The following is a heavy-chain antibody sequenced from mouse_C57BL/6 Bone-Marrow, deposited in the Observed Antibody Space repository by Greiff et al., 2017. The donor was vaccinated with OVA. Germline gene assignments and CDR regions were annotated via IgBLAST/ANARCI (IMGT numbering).Heavy chain of an antibody. D-gene: IGHD2-5*01. J-gene: IGHJ1*03. CDR2: ISYSGST. Sequence: EVQVVESGPGMVKPSQSLSLTCTVTGYSITSGYDWHWIRHFPGNKLEWMGYISYSGSTNYNPSLKSRISITHDTSKNHFFLKLNSVTTEDTATYYCARRYSNFRYFDVWGTGTTVTVSS. V-gene: IGHV3-1*01. CDR1: GYSITSGYD. CDR3: ARRYSNFRYFDV.